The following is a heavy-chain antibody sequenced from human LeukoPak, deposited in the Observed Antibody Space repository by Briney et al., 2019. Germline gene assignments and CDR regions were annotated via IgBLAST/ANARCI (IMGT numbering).Heavy chain of an antibody. Sequence: GESLRISCKGPEYDFANYWIGWVHQVPGRGLEWMGIVYPTDSTIHYSPSFQGRVTISIDRSVSTAYLQWTSLKASDSAMYFCARRRYFDTYLDPWGQGTLVTVSS. CDR3: ARRRYFDTYLDP. CDR2: VYPTDSTI. CDR1: EYDFANYW. J-gene: IGHJ5*02. V-gene: IGHV5-51*07. D-gene: IGHD2/OR15-2a*01.